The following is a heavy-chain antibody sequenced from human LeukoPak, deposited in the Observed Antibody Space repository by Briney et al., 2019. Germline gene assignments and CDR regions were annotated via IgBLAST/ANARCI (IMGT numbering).Heavy chain of an antibody. Sequence: GGSLRLSCAASGFTFSSYGMHWVRQAPGKGLEWVSAISGSGGSTYYADSVKGRFTISRDNSKNTLYLQMNSLRAEDTAVYYCAREYYDSSGYSYYYYYYMDVWGKGTTVTVSS. CDR1: GFTFSSYG. CDR3: AREYYDSSGYSYYYYYYMDV. J-gene: IGHJ6*03. D-gene: IGHD3-22*01. CDR2: ISGSGGST. V-gene: IGHV3-NL1*01.